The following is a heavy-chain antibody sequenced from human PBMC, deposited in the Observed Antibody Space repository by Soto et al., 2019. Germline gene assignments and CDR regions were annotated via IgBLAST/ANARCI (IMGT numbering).Heavy chain of an antibody. CDR3: ARDGEGY. Sequence: GGSLRLSCAASGFTFSSYWMHWVRQVPGKGLVWVSRINTDGSATNYADSVKGRFTVSRDNAKNTQYLQMNSLRAEDTAVYYCARDGEGYWGQGTLVTVPQ. D-gene: IGHD2-21*01. CDR1: GFTFSSYW. J-gene: IGHJ4*02. V-gene: IGHV3-74*01. CDR2: INTDGSAT.